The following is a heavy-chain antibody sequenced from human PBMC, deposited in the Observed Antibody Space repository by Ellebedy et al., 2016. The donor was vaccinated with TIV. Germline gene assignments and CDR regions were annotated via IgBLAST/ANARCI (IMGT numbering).Heavy chain of an antibody. J-gene: IGHJ4*02. V-gene: IGHV3-7*03. CDR1: GFMFSRFW. Sequence: GESLKISCAASGFMFSRFWMNWVRQAPGKGLEWVAKIKEDGSEKYYVDSVKGRFTISRDNSRNTVYLQMNNLRAEDTAVYYCARDSGRRRSWDNDYWGQGTLVTVSS. CDR3: ARDSGRRRSWDNDY. CDR2: IKEDGSEK. D-gene: IGHD3-10*01.